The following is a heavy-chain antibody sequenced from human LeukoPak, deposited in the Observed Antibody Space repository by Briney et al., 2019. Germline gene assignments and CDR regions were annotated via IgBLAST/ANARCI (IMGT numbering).Heavy chain of an antibody. D-gene: IGHD1-7*01. CDR3: AKNKSWNYDSFDI. Sequence: PSETLSLTCAVYGGSFSGYYWSWIRQPPGKGLEWIGEINHSGSTNYNPSLKSRVTISVDTSKNQLSLRLTSVTAADTAMYYCAKNKSWNYDSFDIWGQGTMVTVSS. J-gene: IGHJ3*02. CDR1: GGSFSGYY. V-gene: IGHV4-34*01. CDR2: INHSGST.